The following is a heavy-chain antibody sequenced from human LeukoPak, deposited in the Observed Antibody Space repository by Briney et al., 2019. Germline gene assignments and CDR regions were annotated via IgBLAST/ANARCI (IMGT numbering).Heavy chain of an antibody. D-gene: IGHD1-26*01. CDR1: GFTVTNYY. CDR3: AREWDLDAFDI. J-gene: IGHJ3*02. Sequence: GGSLRLSCAASGFTVTNYYMSWVRQAPGKGLEWVSVIYSGGSTYYADSVKGRFTISRDNSKNTLYLQMNSLRAEDTAVYYCAREWDLDAFDIWGQGTMVTVSS. V-gene: IGHV3-66*01. CDR2: IYSGGST.